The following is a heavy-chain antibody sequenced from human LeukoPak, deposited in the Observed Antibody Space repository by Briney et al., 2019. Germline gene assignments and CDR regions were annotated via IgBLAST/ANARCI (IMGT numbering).Heavy chain of an antibody. Sequence: GASVKVSCKASGHTFTGYYMHWVRQAPGQGLEWMGWINPNSGGTNYAQNFQGRVTMTRDTSISTAYMELSRLRSDDTAVYYCARDASVVVVPAAISFIDYWGQGTLVTVSS. D-gene: IGHD2-2*01. CDR2: INPNSGGT. CDR3: ARDASVVVVPAAISFIDY. CDR1: GHTFTGYY. J-gene: IGHJ4*02. V-gene: IGHV1-2*02.